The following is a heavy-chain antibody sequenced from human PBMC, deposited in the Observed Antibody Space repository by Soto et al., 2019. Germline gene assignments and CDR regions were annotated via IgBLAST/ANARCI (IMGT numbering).Heavy chain of an antibody. D-gene: IGHD6-19*01. CDR2: ISYDGSNK. CDR1: GFTFSSYG. V-gene: IGHV3-30*18. Sequence: QVQLVESGGGVVQPGRSLRLSCAASGFTFSSYGMHWVRQAPGKGLEWVAVISYDGSNKYYADSVKGRFTISRDNSKNTLYLQMNSLRAEDTAVYYCAKYGWGQWLVRTSAFDIWGQGTMVTVSS. J-gene: IGHJ3*02. CDR3: AKYGWGQWLVRTSAFDI.